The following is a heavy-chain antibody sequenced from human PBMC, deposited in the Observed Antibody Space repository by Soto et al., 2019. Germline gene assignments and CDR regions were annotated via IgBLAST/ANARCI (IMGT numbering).Heavy chain of an antibody. J-gene: IGHJ4*02. CDR3: AKTITMSTGGGADY. D-gene: IGHD4-17*01. V-gene: IGHV4-30-4*01. CDR1: GGSISSGDYY. Sequence: QVQLQESGPGLVKPSQTLSLTSTVSGGSISSGDYYWSWIRQPPGNVLEWIGYIYYSGSTYYNPFIMSRVTISVDASKHQSSRKLRSVTAAHTAVNYWAKTITMSTGGGADYWGQGTLVTVSS. CDR2: IYYSGST.